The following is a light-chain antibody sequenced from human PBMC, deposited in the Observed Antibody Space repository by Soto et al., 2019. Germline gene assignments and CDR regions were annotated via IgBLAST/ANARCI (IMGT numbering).Light chain of an antibody. J-gene: IGLJ3*02. CDR3: QSYDTSLSAWV. Sequence: QSVLTQPPSVSGAPGQRVTISCTGSSSNIGAGYDVHWYQHLPGTAPKLLIYANTNRPSGVPDRFSGSNSGTSASLAITGLQAEDEADYYCQSYDTSLSAWVFGGGTKLPS. CDR1: SSNIGAGYD. V-gene: IGLV1-40*01. CDR2: ANT.